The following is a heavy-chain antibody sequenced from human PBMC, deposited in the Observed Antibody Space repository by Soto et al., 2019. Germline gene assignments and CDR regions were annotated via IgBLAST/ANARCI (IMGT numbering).Heavy chain of an antibody. CDR2: INAGNGNT. CDR3: ARGKVVSAIGSNDYCYRIDV. Sequence: GASVKVSCKASGYTFTSYAMHWVRQAPGQRLEWMGWINAGNGNTKYSQKFQGRVTITRDTSASTAYMELSSLRSEDTAVYYCARGKVVSAIGSNDYCYRIDVWGQGTTVTVSS. CDR1: GYTFTSYA. D-gene: IGHD2-21*01. J-gene: IGHJ6*01. V-gene: IGHV1-3*01.